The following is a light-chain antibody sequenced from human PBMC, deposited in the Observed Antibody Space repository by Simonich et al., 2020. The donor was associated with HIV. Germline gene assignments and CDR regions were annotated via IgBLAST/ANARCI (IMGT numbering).Light chain of an antibody. CDR1: QSVSSN. CDR3: QQYNDWPPWT. Sequence: EIVMTQSPATLSVSPGERATLPCRASQSVSSNLAWYQQKPGQAPRLLIYGASTRATGIPDRVSGGGAGTEFTLTISSMQSEDFAVYYCQQYNDWPPWTFGQGTKVEIK. V-gene: IGKV3-15*01. CDR2: GAS. J-gene: IGKJ1*01.